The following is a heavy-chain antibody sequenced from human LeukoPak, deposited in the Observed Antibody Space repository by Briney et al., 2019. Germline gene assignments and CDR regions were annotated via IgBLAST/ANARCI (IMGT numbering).Heavy chain of an antibody. D-gene: IGHD3-16*02. CDR2: INHSGST. J-gene: IGHJ4*02. Sequence: GSLRLSCAASGFTFSSFWMSWIRQPPGKGLEWIGEINHSGSTNYNPSLKSRVTISVDTSKNQFSLKLSSVTAADTAVYYCARGVRIDYWGQGTLVTVSS. V-gene: IGHV4-34*01. CDR1: GFTFSSFW. CDR3: ARGVRIDY.